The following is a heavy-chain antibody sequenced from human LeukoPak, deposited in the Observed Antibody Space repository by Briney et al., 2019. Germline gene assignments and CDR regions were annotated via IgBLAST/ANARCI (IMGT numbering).Heavy chain of an antibody. CDR1: GFTLSSYS. Sequence: PGGSLRLSCAASGFTLSSYSMNWVRQAPGKGLEWVSSISSSSSYIYYADSVKGRFTISRDNAKNSLYLQMNSLRAEDTAVYYCARPYSGYDISGAFDIWGQGTMVTVSS. CDR2: ISSSSSYI. V-gene: IGHV3-21*01. CDR3: ARPYSGYDISGAFDI. D-gene: IGHD5-12*01. J-gene: IGHJ3*02.